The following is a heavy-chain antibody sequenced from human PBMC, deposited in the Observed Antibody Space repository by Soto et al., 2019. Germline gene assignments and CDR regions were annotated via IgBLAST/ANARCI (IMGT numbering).Heavy chain of an antibody. CDR1: GFSRSTRGVG. CDR2: IFWDDDK. V-gene: IGHV2-5*02. D-gene: IGHD5-12*01. Sequence: QITLKESGPTLVKPTQTLTLTCSYSGFSRSTRGVGMGWIRQPPGKALEWLALIFWDDDKWYSPSLRSRLTITEDTCKNQAVLIMTNMDPVDTATYYCAHRSRGYDYYFDQWGQGTLVTVSS. J-gene: IGHJ4*02. CDR3: AHRSRGYDYYFDQ.